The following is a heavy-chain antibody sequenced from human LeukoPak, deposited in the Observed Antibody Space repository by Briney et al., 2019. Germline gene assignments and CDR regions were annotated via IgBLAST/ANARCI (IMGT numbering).Heavy chain of an antibody. CDR1: GFTLSNYG. D-gene: IGHD6-19*01. CDR3: AKDIAVAGMTFWYFDL. CDR2: IPHDGSNE. V-gene: IGHV3-30*02. Sequence: GGSLRLSCAASGFTLSNYGMHWVRQAPGKGLEWVAFIPHDGSNEHYVDSVKGRFTISRDNAKNSLYLQMNSLRAEDTALYYCAKDIAVAGMTFWYFDLWGRGTLVTVSS. J-gene: IGHJ2*01.